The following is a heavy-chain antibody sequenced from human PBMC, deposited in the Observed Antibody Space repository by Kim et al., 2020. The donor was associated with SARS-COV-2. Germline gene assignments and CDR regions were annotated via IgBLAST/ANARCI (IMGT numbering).Heavy chain of an antibody. J-gene: IGHJ5*02. CDR2: IYYSGST. Sequence: SETLSLTCTVSGGSISSGGYYWSWIRQHPGKGLEWIGYIYYSGSTYYNPSLKSRVTISVDTSKNQFSLKLSSVTAADTAVYYCARDRPIGPAAKGHWFDPWGQGTLVTVSS. CDR1: GGSISSGGYY. D-gene: IGHD2-2*01. V-gene: IGHV4-31*03. CDR3: ARDRPIGPAAKGHWFDP.